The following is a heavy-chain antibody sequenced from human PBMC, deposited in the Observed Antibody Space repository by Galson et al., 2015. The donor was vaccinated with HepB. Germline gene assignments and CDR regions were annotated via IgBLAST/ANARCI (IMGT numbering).Heavy chain of an antibody. CDR3: AKDPLLRFLEPLYFDY. D-gene: IGHD3-3*01. CDR2: ISGSGGST. Sequence: SLRLSCAASGFTFSSYAMSWVRQAPGKGLEWVSAISGSGGSTYYADSVKGRFTISRDNSKNTLYLQMNSLRAEDTAVYYCAKDPLLRFLEPLYFDYWGQGTLVTVSS. CDR1: GFTFSSYA. V-gene: IGHV3-23*01. J-gene: IGHJ4*02.